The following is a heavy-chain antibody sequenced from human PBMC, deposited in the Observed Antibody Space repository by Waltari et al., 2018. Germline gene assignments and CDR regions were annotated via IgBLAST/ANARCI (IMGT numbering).Heavy chain of an antibody. J-gene: IGHJ4*02. Sequence: QVQLQESGPGLVKPSETLSLTCTVSGGSISSYYWSWIRQPAGKGLEWIGRIYTSGSTTYNPPLKSRVTMSVDTSKNQFSLKLSSVTAADTAVYYCARDPNIAVAGTGWFDYWGQGTLVTVSS. CDR2: IYTSGST. V-gene: IGHV4-4*07. CDR1: GGSISSYY. D-gene: IGHD6-19*01. CDR3: ARDPNIAVAGTGWFDY.